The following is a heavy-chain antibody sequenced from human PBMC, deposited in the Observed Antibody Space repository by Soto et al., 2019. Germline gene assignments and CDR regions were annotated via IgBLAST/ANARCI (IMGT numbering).Heavy chain of an antibody. V-gene: IGHV3-21*01. CDR2: ISSSSSYI. CDR1: GFAFSSYS. J-gene: IGHJ6*02. D-gene: IGHD2-2*02. CDR3: ARDSTWNGVVPAAIQYYYYGMDV. Sequence: GGSLRLSCAASGFAFSSYSMNWVRQAPGKGLEWVPSISSSSSYIYYADSVKGRFTISRDNAKNSLYLQMNSLRAEDTAVYYCARDSTWNGVVPAAIQYYYYGMDVWGQGTTVTVSS.